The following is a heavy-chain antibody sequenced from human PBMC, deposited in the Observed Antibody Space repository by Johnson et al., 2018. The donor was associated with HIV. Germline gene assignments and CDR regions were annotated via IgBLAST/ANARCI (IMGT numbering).Heavy chain of an antibody. Sequence: QVQLVESGGGLVKPGGSLRLSCAASGFSFSAYYMTWIRQAPGKGLEWVSSISSSGTPKYYADSVKGRFTISRDNSKNTLYLQMNSLRAEDTAVYYCARENWGQRMNAFDIWGQGTMVTVSS. V-gene: IGHV3-11*04. D-gene: IGHD7-27*01. CDR3: ARENWGQRMNAFDI. J-gene: IGHJ3*02. CDR1: GFSFSAYY. CDR2: ISSSGTPK.